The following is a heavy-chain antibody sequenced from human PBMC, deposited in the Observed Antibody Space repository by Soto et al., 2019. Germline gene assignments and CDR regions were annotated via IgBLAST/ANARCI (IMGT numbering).Heavy chain of an antibody. V-gene: IGHV3-30*18. Sequence: QVQLVESGGGVVQPGRSLRLSCAASGFTFSSYGMHWVRQAPGKGLEWVAVISYDGSNKYYADSVKGRFTISRDNSKNTLYLQMTSLRAEDTAVYYCAKDHYYDSSGYFDYWGQGTLVTVSS. D-gene: IGHD3-22*01. CDR3: AKDHYYDSSGYFDY. CDR2: ISYDGSNK. J-gene: IGHJ4*02. CDR1: GFTFSSYG.